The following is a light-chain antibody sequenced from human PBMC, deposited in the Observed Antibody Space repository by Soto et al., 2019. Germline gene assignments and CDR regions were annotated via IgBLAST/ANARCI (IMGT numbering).Light chain of an antibody. CDR2: YAS. CDR1: QRVTSW. CDR3: QQYYSYSIT. V-gene: IGKV1-5*01. Sequence: DIQMPQSPSTLSASVGDRVTITCRASQRVTSWLAWYQQKPGKAPNLLIYYASSLESGVPSRFSGSGSGTEFTLTINSLQADDFATYYCQQYYSYSITFGQGTRLEIK. J-gene: IGKJ5*01.